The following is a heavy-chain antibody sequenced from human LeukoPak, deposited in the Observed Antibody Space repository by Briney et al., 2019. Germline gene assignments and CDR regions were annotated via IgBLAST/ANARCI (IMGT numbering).Heavy chain of an antibody. D-gene: IGHD6-6*01. CDR1: GGSISSYY. Sequence: SETLSLTCTVSGGSISSYYWSWIRQPPGKGLEWIGYIYYSGSTNYNPSLKSRVTISVDTSKNQFSLKLSSVTAADTAVYYCARATSSRIQIDYWGQGTLVTVSS. CDR2: IYYSGST. J-gene: IGHJ4*02. V-gene: IGHV4-59*01. CDR3: ARATSSRIQIDY.